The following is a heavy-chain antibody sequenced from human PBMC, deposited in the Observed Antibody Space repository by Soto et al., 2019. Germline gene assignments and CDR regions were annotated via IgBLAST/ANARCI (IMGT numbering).Heavy chain of an antibody. D-gene: IGHD6-13*01. Sequence: EVQLVESGGGLVKPGGSLRLSCAASGFTFSNAWMSWVRQAPGKGLEWVGRIKSKTDGGTTDYAAPVKGRFTISRDAXKNTLYLQMNSLKTEDTAVYYCTTEAAAPYNWFDPWGQGTLVTVSS. V-gene: IGHV3-15*01. J-gene: IGHJ5*02. CDR3: TTEAAAPYNWFDP. CDR2: IKSKTDGGTT. CDR1: GFTFSNAW.